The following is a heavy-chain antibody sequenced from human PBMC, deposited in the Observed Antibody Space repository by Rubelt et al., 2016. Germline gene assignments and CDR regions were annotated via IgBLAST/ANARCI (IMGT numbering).Heavy chain of an antibody. D-gene: IGHD3-3*01. CDR3: ATAYDFWSGSWDY. Sequence: WMGGIIPIFGTANYAQKFQGRVTMTEDTSTDTAYMELSSLRSEDTAVYYCATAYDFWSGSWDYWGQGTLVTVSS. V-gene: IGHV1-69*06. J-gene: IGHJ4*02. CDR2: IIPIFGTA.